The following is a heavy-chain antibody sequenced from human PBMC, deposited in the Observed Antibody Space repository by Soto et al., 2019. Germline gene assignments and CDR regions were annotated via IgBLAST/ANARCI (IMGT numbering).Heavy chain of an antibody. CDR2: IYYSGST. J-gene: IGHJ4*02. D-gene: IGHD3-16*02. V-gene: IGHV4-31*01. CDR1: GGSISSGGYY. CDR3: ARGVIH. Sequence: QVQLQESGPGLVKPSQTLSLTCTVSGGSISSGGYYWSWIRQHPGKGLGWIGYIYYSGSTSYNPYLTSXXTISVDTSKTQFSLKLSSVTAADTAVYYCARGVIHWGQGTLVTVSS.